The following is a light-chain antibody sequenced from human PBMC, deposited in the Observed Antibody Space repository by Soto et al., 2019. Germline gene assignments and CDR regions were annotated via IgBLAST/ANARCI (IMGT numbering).Light chain of an antibody. Sequence: SVLTQPASVSGSPGQSITISCTGTSSDVGGYNYVSWYQQHPGKAPKLMIYDVSNRPSGVSDRFSGSKSGNTASLTISGLQADDEADYYCSSYTSSSTLLYVFGTGTKVTV. CDR3: SSYTSSSTLLYV. CDR2: DVS. V-gene: IGLV2-14*01. J-gene: IGLJ1*01. CDR1: SSDVGGYNY.